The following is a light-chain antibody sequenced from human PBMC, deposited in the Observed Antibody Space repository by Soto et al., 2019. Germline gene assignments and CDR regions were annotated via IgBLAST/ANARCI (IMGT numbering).Light chain of an antibody. J-gene: IGKJ1*01. CDR3: QQYNSCST. Sequence: DIQMTQSPSTLSASVGDRVTITCRASQSISSWLAWYQQKPGKAPKLLIYKASSLESGVPSRFSGSGSGTEFTLTISSLQPDDFASDSCQQYNSCSTFGQGTKVDIK. V-gene: IGKV1-5*03. CDR1: QSISSW. CDR2: KAS.